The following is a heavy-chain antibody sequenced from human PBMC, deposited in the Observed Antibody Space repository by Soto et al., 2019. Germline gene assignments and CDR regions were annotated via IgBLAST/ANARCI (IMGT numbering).Heavy chain of an antibody. V-gene: IGHV3-30-3*01. CDR1: GFIFSSYA. Sequence: GGSLRLSCAASGFIFSSYAMHWVRQAPGKGLEWVAVISYDGTNKYYAGSVEGRFTISRDNSKNTMYLQMNSLRAEDTAVFFCATSLAVAGPFIDYWGQGTLVTVSS. D-gene: IGHD6-19*01. J-gene: IGHJ4*02. CDR3: ATSLAVAGPFIDY. CDR2: ISYDGTNK.